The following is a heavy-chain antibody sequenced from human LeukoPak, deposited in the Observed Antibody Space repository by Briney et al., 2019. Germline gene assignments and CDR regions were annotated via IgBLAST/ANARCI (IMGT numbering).Heavy chain of an antibody. CDR3: AEVARSGY. D-gene: IGHD5-12*01. Sequence: GGSLRLSCAASGFTFSRYAMHWVRQAPGKGLEWVAVISYDGSNKYYVGSVKGRFTISRDNSKNTLYLQMNSLRTEDTAVYYCAEVARSGYWGQGTLVTVSS. V-gene: IGHV3-30-3*01. CDR1: GFTFSRYA. CDR2: ISYDGSNK. J-gene: IGHJ4*02.